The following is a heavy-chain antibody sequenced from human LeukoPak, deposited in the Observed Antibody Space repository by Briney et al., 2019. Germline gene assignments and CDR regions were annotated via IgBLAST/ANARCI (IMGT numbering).Heavy chain of an antibody. D-gene: IGHD3-22*01. CDR2: INYSGNR. CDR3: ARGYDY. V-gene: IGHV4-39*01. Sequence: PSETLSLTCTVSGGFISGSHYYWAWIRQPPGKGLEWIGMINYSGNRYYNPSLWSRATMDTSTNQFSLNLNSVTAADTAVYYCARGYDYWGQGTLVAVSS. J-gene: IGHJ4*02. CDR1: GGFISGSHYY.